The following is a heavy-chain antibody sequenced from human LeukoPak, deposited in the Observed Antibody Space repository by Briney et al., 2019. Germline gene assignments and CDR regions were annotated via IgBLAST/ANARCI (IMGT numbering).Heavy chain of an antibody. J-gene: IGHJ5*02. CDR1: GGSFSGYY. Sequence: SETLSLTCAVYGGSFSGYYWSWIRQPPGKGLEWIGEINHSGSTNYNPSLKSRVTISVDTSKNQFSLKLSSVTAADTAVYYCARQVIRWFDPWGQGTLVTVSS. V-gene: IGHV4-34*01. CDR3: ARQVIRWFDP. CDR2: INHSGST. D-gene: IGHD2-21*01.